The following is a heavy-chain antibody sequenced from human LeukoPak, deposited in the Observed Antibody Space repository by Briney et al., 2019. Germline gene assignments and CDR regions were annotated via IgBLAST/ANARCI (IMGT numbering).Heavy chain of an antibody. D-gene: IGHD6-13*01. Sequence: ASVKVSCKASGYTFTGYYMHWVRQAPGQGLEWMGWISPNSGATNYAQKFQARVTMTGDTPISTAYMELSSLRSDDTAVYYCARLGGGSSWSNFDYWGQGTLVTVSS. CDR1: GYTFTGYY. V-gene: IGHV1-2*02. CDR2: ISPNSGAT. CDR3: ARLGGGSSWSNFDY. J-gene: IGHJ4*02.